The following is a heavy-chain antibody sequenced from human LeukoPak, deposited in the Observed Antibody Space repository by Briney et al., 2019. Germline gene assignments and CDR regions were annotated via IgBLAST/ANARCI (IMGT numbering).Heavy chain of an antibody. CDR3: ARDGTADGHYFDY. V-gene: IGHV3-7*01. Sequence: GGSLGLSCVASGFTFSSHWMSWVRQAPGKGLEWVANINQGGSVKHYVDSVKGRFTISRDNAQNSLYLQMNSLRAEDTAVYYCARDGTADGHYFDYWGQGTLVTVSS. D-gene: IGHD6-13*01. CDR2: INQGGSVK. J-gene: IGHJ4*02. CDR1: GFTFSSHW.